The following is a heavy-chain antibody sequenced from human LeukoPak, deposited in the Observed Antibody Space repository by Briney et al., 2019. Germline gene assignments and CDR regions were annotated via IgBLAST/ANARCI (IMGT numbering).Heavy chain of an antibody. D-gene: IGHD2/OR15-2a*01. CDR1: GGTFSIYA. CDR3: ASFVTATAQADY. V-gene: IGHV1-69*05. Sequence: SVKVSFKASGGTFSIYAISWVRQAPGQGLEWMGGIIPIFGTANYAQKFVGRVTITTDESTSTAYMELSSLRSEDTAVYYFASFVTATAQADYCGQGTLVSVHS. CDR2: IIPIFGTA. J-gene: IGHJ4*01.